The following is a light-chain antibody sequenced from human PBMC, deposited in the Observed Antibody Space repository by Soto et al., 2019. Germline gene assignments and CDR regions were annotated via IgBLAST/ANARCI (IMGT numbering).Light chain of an antibody. J-gene: IGKJ3*01. V-gene: IGKV3-20*01. CDR1: QSVGISY. Sequence: EIVLTQSPDTLSLSPGERATLSCRASQSVGISYLAWYQQKPGQAPRLLFYGASSRATGIPDRFSGSGSGTDFTLTSSRLEPEDSVVFYCQQYSSSPFTFGPGTKVDIK. CDR3: QQYSSSPFT. CDR2: GAS.